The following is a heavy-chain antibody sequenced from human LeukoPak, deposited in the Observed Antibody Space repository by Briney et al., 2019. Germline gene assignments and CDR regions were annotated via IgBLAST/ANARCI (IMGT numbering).Heavy chain of an antibody. Sequence: PGGSLRRSCAASGFTFSSYGMHWVRQAPGKGLEWVAVISYDGSNKYYADSVKGRFTISRDNSKNTLYLQMNSLRAEDTAVYYCAKEHVDYYFDYWGQGTLVTVSS. CDR3: AKEHVDYYFDY. J-gene: IGHJ4*02. V-gene: IGHV3-30*18. CDR1: GFTFSSYG. CDR2: ISYDGSNK. D-gene: IGHD3-3*01.